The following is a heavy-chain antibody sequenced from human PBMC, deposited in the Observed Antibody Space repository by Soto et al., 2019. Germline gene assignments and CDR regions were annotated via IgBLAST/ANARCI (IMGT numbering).Heavy chain of an antibody. Sequence: GPLSLSDAAALLITSISPITGVRQAPGKGLEWVDNIKEDGSEKYYVDSVKGRITISRDNAKNSLYLQMNSLRAEDTAVYYCARARGVDAWGQGTLVTGSS. CDR3: ARARGVDA. J-gene: IGHJ5*02. CDR1: LLITSISP. D-gene: IGHD3-16*01. V-gene: IGHV3-7*03. CDR2: IKEDGSEK.